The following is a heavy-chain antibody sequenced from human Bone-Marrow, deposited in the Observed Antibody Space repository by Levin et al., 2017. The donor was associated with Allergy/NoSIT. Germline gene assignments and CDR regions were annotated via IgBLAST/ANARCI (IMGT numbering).Heavy chain of an antibody. CDR1: GFTFSSYA. J-gene: IGHJ4*02. CDR2: ISGSGGST. V-gene: IGHV3-23*01. CDR3: ARSPGYSSSWYLSY. Sequence: GGSLRLSCAASGFTFSSYAMSWVRQAPGKGLEWVSAISGSGGSTYYADSVKGRFTISRDNSKNTLYLQMNSLRAEDTAVYYCARSPGYSSSWYLSYWGQGTLVTVSS. D-gene: IGHD6-13*01.